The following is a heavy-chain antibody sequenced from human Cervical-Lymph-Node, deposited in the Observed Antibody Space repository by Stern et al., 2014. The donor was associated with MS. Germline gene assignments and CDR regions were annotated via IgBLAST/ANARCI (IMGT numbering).Heavy chain of an antibody. D-gene: IGHD5-12*01. CDR2: NEWDDDK. V-gene: IGHV2-70*04. CDR1: GFSLSTSGMR. J-gene: IGHJ4*02. CDR3: ARSQDPGSGYDFDY. Sequence: QITLKESGPALVKPTQTLTLTCTFSGFSLSTSGMREGWTRQPPGNALEWLVRNEWDDDKFYSTSLKTRFTISKDTSKNQVVLTMTNMDPVDTATYYCARSQDPGSGYDFDYWGQGTLVTVSS.